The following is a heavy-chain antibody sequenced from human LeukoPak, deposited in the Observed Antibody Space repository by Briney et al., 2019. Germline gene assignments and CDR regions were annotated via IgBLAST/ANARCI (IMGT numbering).Heavy chain of an antibody. CDR2: ISYSGST. J-gene: IGHJ4*02. D-gene: IGHD2-2*01. Sequence: SETLSLTCTVSGGSISSYYWSWIRQPPGKGLEWIGSISYSGSTNYNPSLKSRVTISMDTSKNRFSLKLSSVTAADTAVYYCARGGSRSYTSSTLDYWGQGTLVTVSP. CDR1: GGSISSYY. CDR3: ARGGSRSYTSSTLDY. V-gene: IGHV4-59*01.